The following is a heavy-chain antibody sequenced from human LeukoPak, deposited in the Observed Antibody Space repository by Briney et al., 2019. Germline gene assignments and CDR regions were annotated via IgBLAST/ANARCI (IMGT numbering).Heavy chain of an antibody. D-gene: IGHD6-19*01. J-gene: IGHJ4*02. CDR3: ARDIPEWLGGRGIDY. V-gene: IGHV4-4*07. CDR2: IYTSGST. CDR1: GGSFSGCY. Sequence: SETLSLTCAVYGGSFSGCYWIWIRQPSGKGLEWNGRIYTSGSTNYNPSLKSRVTISVDTSKNQFSLKLSSVTAADTAVYYCARDIPEWLGGRGIDYWGQGTLVTVSS.